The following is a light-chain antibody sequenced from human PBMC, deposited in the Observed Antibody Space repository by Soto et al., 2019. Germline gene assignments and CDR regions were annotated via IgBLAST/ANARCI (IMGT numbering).Light chain of an antibody. CDR3: QQYYTTPFT. V-gene: IGKV4-1*01. CDR1: QSVLYSSNNRNY. J-gene: IGKJ3*01. CDR2: WAS. Sequence: DIVMTQSPDSLAVSLGERATINCNSSQSVLYSSNNRNYLAWYRQKPGQPPKLLVYWASTRQSGVPDRFSGSGSGTDFTLTISSLQAEDVAVYYCQQYYTTPFTFGPGTKVDIK.